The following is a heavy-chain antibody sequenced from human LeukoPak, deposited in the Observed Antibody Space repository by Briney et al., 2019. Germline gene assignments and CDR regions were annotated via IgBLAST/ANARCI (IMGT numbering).Heavy chain of an antibody. D-gene: IGHD4-17*01. CDR1: GFTFSDYY. Sequence: GGSLRLSCAASGFTFSDYYMSWIRQAPGKGPEWVSYISSSSSYTNYADSVKGRFTISRDNAKNSLYLQMNSLRAEDTAVYYCARVYGDYYFDYWGQGTLVTVSS. CDR3: ARVYGDYYFDY. CDR2: ISSSSSYT. J-gene: IGHJ4*02. V-gene: IGHV3-11*06.